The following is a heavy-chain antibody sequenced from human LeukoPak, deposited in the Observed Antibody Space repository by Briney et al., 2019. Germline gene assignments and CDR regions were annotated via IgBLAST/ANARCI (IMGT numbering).Heavy chain of an antibody. CDR1: GGSISSHY. Sequence: SETLSLTCTVSGGSISSHYWSWIRQPPGKGLEWIGYIYYSGSTNYNPSLKSRVTISVDTSKNQFSLKLSSVTAADTAVYYCARVAEWELNYYYYYIDVWGKGTTVTVSS. J-gene: IGHJ6*03. V-gene: IGHV4-59*11. CDR2: IYYSGST. D-gene: IGHD1-26*01. CDR3: ARVAEWELNYYYYYIDV.